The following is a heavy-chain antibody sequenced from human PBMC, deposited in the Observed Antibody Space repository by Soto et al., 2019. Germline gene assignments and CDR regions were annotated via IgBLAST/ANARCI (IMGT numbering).Heavy chain of an antibody. D-gene: IGHD1-26*01. CDR3: ARDTDSGSSH. CDR1: GGSISSGGYY. V-gene: IGHV4-31*03. J-gene: IGHJ4*02. Sequence: QVQLQESGPGLVKPSQTLSLTCTVSGGSISSGGYYWSCIRQHPRKGLEWIGYSYYSGSTHYNPSLKRRFTISVDTSKYLSPLKLSAVTAADTAVYYWARDTDSGSSHWGQGPLVTVSS. CDR2: SYYSGST.